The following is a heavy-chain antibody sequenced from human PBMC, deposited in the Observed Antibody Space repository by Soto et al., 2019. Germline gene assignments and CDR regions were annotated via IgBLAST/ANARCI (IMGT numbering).Heavy chain of an antibody. V-gene: IGHV3-7*01. Sequence: LRLSCAASGFTFSSYWMSWVRQAPGKGLEWVANIKQDGSEKYYVDSVKGRFTISRDNAKNSLYLQMNSLRAEDTAVYYCARDFNDYIWGSYRYTQPGAFDIWGQGTMVTVSS. J-gene: IGHJ3*02. D-gene: IGHD3-16*02. CDR3: ARDFNDYIWGSYRYTQPGAFDI. CDR2: IKQDGSEK. CDR1: GFTFSSYW.